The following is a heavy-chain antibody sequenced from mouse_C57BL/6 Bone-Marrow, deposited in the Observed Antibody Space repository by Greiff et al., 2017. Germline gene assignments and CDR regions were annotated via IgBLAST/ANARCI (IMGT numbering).Heavy chain of an antibody. CDR2: ISDGGSYT. V-gene: IGHV5-4*01. D-gene: IGHD2-1*01. Sequence: EVKLVESGGGLVKPGGSLKLSCAASGFTFSSYAMSWVRQTPEKRLEWVATISDGGSYTYYPDNVKGRFTISRDNAKNNLYLQMSHLKSEDTAMYYCARDRRNVPYYFDYWGQGTTLTVSS. J-gene: IGHJ2*01. CDR3: ARDRRNVPYYFDY. CDR1: GFTFSSYA.